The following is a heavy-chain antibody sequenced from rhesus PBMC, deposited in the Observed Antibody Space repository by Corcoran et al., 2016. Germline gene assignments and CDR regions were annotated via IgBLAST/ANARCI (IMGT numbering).Heavy chain of an antibody. J-gene: IGHJ6*01. CDR3: AREMVTNYGLDS. CDR1: GGSISGYYY. CDR2: IDGNSAST. Sequence: QVKLQQWGEGLVKPSETLSLTCAVYGGSISGYYYWPWFLPAPGKGLEGIGNIDGNSASTNYNPSLKNRVTISKDTSKNQFSLKLSSVTAADTAVYYCAREMVTNYGLDSWGQGVVVTVSS. D-gene: IGHD4-17*01. V-gene: IGHV4-73*01.